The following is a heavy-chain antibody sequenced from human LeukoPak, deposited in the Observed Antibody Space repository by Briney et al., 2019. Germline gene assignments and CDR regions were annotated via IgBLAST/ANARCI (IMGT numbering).Heavy chain of an antibody. Sequence: GRSLRLSCAASGFTFSSYAMSWVRQAPGKGLDWVSAISGSGGSTYYADSVKGRFTISRDNSKNTLYLQMNSLRAEDTAVYYCAKAVGARGLSPGYWGQGTLVTVSS. CDR1: GFTFSSYA. CDR2: ISGSGGST. CDR3: AKAVGARGLSPGY. J-gene: IGHJ4*02. V-gene: IGHV3-23*01. D-gene: IGHD1-26*01.